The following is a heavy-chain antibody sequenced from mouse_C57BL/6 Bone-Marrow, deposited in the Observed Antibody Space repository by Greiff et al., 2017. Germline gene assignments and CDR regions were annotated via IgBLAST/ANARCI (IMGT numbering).Heavy chain of an antibody. CDR2: IWTGGGT. Sequence: VNVVESGPGLVAPSQSLSITCTVSGFSLTSYAISWVRQPPGKGLEWLGVIWTGGGTNYNSALKSRLSIIKDHSKSQVFLKMNSLQTDDTARYYCARYDGYYVPYYYALDYWGQGTSVTVSS. V-gene: IGHV2-9-1*01. J-gene: IGHJ4*01. CDR1: GFSLTSYA. CDR3: ARYDGYYVPYYYALDY. D-gene: IGHD2-3*01.